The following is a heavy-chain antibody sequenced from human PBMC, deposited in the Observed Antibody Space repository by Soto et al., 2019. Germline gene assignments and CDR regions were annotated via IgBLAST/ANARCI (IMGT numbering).Heavy chain of an antibody. CDR1: GFTFSSYG. CDR3: AKAFYGDLGALDY. Sequence: QVQLVESGGGVVQPGRSLRLSCAASGFTFSSYGMHWVRQAPGKGLEWVAVISYDGSNKYYADSVKGRFTISRDNSKNTLYLQMNSLRAEDTAVYYCAKAFYGDLGALDYWGQGTLVTVSS. V-gene: IGHV3-30*18. CDR2: ISYDGSNK. J-gene: IGHJ4*02. D-gene: IGHD4-17*01.